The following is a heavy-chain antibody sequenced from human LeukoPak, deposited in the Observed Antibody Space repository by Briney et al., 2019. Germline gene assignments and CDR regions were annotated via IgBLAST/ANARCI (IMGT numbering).Heavy chain of an antibody. J-gene: IGHJ4*02. Sequence: SETLSLTCTVSGGSISSYYWSWIRQPPGKGLEWIGYIYYSGSTNYNPSLKSRVTISVDTSKNQFSLKLSSVTAADTAVYYCARGGIIVVVDYWGLGTLVTVSS. CDR3: ARGGIIVVVDY. D-gene: IGHD2-15*01. CDR2: IYYSGST. CDR1: GGSISSYY. V-gene: IGHV4-59*01.